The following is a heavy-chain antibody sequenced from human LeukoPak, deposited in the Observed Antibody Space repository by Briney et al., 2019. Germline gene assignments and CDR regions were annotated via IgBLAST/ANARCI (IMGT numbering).Heavy chain of an antibody. Sequence: PGGSLRLSCAASGLTFSNYAMSWFRPAPGKGLEWVSGITSGFTPHYADSVKGRFTISRDNPKNTFHLQMNSQRSEDTAVYYCAKDYSDSRVGDVFFEYWGQGTLVTVSS. CDR3: AKDYSDSRVGDVFFEY. V-gene: IGHV3-23*01. CDR1: GLTFSNYA. CDR2: ITSGFTP. J-gene: IGHJ4*02. D-gene: IGHD1-26*01.